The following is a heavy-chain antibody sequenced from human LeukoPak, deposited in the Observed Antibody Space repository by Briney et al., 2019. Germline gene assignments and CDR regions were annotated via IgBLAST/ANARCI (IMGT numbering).Heavy chain of an antibody. CDR2: IYIGGST. Sequence: GGSLRLSCAASGFTAKSNYMMWVRQAPGKGLEWVSVIYIGGSTYYADSVRGRFTISRDNSKSTLSLQMNSLRAEDTAVYYCARMMEGYESMNWGQGTLVTVSS. CDR1: GFTAKSNY. D-gene: IGHD2/OR15-2a*01. V-gene: IGHV3-53*01. CDR3: ARMMEGYESMN. J-gene: IGHJ4*02.